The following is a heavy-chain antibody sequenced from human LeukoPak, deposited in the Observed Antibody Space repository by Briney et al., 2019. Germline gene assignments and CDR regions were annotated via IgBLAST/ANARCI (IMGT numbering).Heavy chain of an antibody. CDR3: ARDMGQYCSGGSCYSNYYYYYMDV. J-gene: IGHJ6*03. Sequence: SETLSLTCTVSGGSISSYYWSWIRQPPGKGLEWIGYISYSGSTNYNPSLKSRVTISVDTSKNQFSLKLSSVTAADTAVYYCARDMGQYCSGGSCYSNYYYYYMDVWGKGTTVTISS. CDR1: GGSISSYY. D-gene: IGHD2-15*01. V-gene: IGHV4-59*12. CDR2: ISYSGST.